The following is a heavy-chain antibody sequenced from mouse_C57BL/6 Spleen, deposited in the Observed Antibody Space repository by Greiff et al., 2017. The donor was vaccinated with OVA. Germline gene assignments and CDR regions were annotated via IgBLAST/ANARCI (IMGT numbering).Heavy chain of an antibody. D-gene: IGHD2-4*01. CDR2: IYPGRGST. Sequence: QVQLQQPGAELVKPGASVKMSCKASGYTFTSYWITWVKQRPGQGLAWIGDIYPGRGSTNYNEKFKSKATLTVDTSSSTAYMQLSSLTSEDSAVYYCARGDYDNYYAMDYWGQGTSVTVSS. V-gene: IGHV1-55*01. J-gene: IGHJ4*01. CDR3: ARGDYDNYYAMDY. CDR1: GYTFTSYW.